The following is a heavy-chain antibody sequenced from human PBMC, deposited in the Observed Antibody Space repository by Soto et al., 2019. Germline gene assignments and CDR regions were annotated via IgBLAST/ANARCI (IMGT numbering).Heavy chain of an antibody. D-gene: IGHD3-10*01. CDR3: AKDRVRGSGSLNNWFDP. CDR1: GFTFSSYA. CDR2: ISGSGGST. J-gene: IGHJ5*02. Sequence: GGSLRLSCAASGFTFSSYAMSWVHQAPGKGLEWVSAISGSGGSTYYADSVKGRFTISRDNSKNTLYLQMNSLRAEDTAVYYCAKDRVRGSGSLNNWFDPWGQGTLVTVSS. V-gene: IGHV3-23*01.